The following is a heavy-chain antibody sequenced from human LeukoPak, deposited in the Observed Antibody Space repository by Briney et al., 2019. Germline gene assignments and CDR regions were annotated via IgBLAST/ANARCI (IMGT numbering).Heavy chain of an antibody. CDR1: GFTFSSYA. Sequence: GGSLRLSCAASGFTFSSYAMSWVRQAPGKGLEWASAFSGSGGSTYYADSVKGRFTISRDNSKNTLYLQMNSLRAEDTAVYYCAKDRRSRSSSSRGAFDYWGQGTLVTVSS. J-gene: IGHJ4*02. V-gene: IGHV3-23*01. CDR3: AKDRRSRSSSSRGAFDY. CDR2: FSGSGGST. D-gene: IGHD6-6*01.